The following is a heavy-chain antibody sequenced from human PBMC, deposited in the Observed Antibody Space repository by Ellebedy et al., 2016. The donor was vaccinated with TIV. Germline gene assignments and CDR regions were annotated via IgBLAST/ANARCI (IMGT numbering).Heavy chain of an antibody. V-gene: IGHV3-48*04. D-gene: IGHD1-26*01. CDR1: GFTFSSYS. Sequence: PGGSLRLSCAASGFTFSSYSMNWVRQAPGEGLEWVSYISSSSTTKYADSVKGRFTISRDNAKNSLFLQMNSLRAEDTAVYYCARDSGGSYSLGYWGQGTLVTVSS. CDR2: ISSSSTT. J-gene: IGHJ4*02. CDR3: ARDSGGSYSLGY.